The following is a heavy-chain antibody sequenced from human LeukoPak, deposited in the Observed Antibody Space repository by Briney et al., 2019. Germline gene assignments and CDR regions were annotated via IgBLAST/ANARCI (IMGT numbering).Heavy chain of an antibody. CDR3: AGSEWELQVLGY. D-gene: IGHD1-26*01. CDR2: IYYSGST. J-gene: IGHJ4*02. Sequence: SETLSLTCTVSGGSISSSSYYWGWIRQPPGKGLEWIGSIYYSGSTYYNPSLKSRVTISVDTSKNQFSLKLSSVTAADTAVYYCAGSEWELQVLGYWGQGTLVTVS. CDR1: GGSISSSSYY. V-gene: IGHV4-39*01.